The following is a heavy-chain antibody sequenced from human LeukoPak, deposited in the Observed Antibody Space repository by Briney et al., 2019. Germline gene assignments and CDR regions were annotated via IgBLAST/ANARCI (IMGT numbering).Heavy chain of an antibody. CDR1: GYSFTSYW. CDR3: ASLSEWYGSYYFDY. V-gene: IGHV5-51*01. J-gene: IGHJ4*02. CDR2: IYPGDSDT. D-gene: IGHD3-10*01. Sequence: LGESLKISCKGSGYSFTSYWIGWVRQMPGKGLEWMGIIYPGDSDTRYSPSFQGQVTISADKSISTAYLQWSSLKASDTAMYYCASLSEWYGSYYFDYWSQGTLVTVSS.